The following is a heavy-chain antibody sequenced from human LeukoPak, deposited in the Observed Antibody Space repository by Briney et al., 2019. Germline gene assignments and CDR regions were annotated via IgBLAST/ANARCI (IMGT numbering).Heavy chain of an antibody. Sequence: PETLSLTCTVSGGSISSYYWSWIRQPPGKGLEWVGYIYSSGNTNYNPSLKSRVTISIATSKNQFSMKMSPVTAADTAVYYCAREIGGSGRGDVWGQGTTVTVSS. J-gene: IGHJ6*02. D-gene: IGHD3-10*01. CDR1: GGSISSYY. V-gene: IGHV4-59*13. CDR2: IYSSGNT. CDR3: AREIGGSGRGDV.